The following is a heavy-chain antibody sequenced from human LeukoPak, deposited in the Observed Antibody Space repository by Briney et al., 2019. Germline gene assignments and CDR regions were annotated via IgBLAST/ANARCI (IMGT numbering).Heavy chain of an antibody. CDR3: AKSLYGSGSYYNWFDP. CDR2: INHRGST. Sequence: GSLRLSCAASGFTFSDYYMSWIRQSPGKGLEWIGEINHRGSTNYNPSLKRRVTMSLDTSKNQFSLKLSSVTAADTAVYYCAKSLYGSGSYYNWFDPWGQGTLVTVSS. CDR1: GFTFSDYY. V-gene: IGHV4-34*08. D-gene: IGHD3-10*01. J-gene: IGHJ5*02.